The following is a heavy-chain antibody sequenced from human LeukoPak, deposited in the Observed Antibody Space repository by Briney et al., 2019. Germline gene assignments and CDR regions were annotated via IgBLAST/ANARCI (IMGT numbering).Heavy chain of an antibody. V-gene: IGHV4-39*02. Sequence: SETLSLTCTVSGGSISISSHYWAWIRQPPGKGLEWIGSMYYTGGTYYNPSLKSRVTISIDTSKNQFSPKLNSVTAADTAVYYCARDGWPAFDYWGQGTLVTVSS. CDR2: MYYTGGT. CDR3: ARDGWPAFDY. CDR1: GGSISISSHY. J-gene: IGHJ4*02. D-gene: IGHD2-15*01.